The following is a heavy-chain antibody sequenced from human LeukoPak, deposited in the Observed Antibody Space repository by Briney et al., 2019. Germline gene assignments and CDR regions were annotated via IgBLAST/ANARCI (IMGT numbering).Heavy chain of an antibody. J-gene: IGHJ5*02. D-gene: IGHD3-3*01. Sequence: ASVKVSCKASGGTFSSYAISWVRQAPGQGLEWMGGIIPIFGTANYAQKFQGRGTITTDQSPSTAYMELSSLRSEDTAVYYCARAWYDFWSGYSTNWFDPWGQGTLVTVSS. CDR1: GGTFSSYA. CDR3: ARAWYDFWSGYSTNWFDP. CDR2: IIPIFGTA. V-gene: IGHV1-69*05.